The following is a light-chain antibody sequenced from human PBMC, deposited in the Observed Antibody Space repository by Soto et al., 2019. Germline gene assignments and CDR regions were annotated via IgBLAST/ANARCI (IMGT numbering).Light chain of an antibody. J-gene: IGLJ2*01. Sequence: QSALTQPASVSGSSGQSITISCTGTSSDVGGYSYVSWYQHHPGKAPKLMIYEVSNRPSGISNRFSGSKSGNAASLTISGLQAEDEADYYCSSYTSTSTPVVFGGGTKLTVL. CDR3: SSYTSTSTPVV. CDR1: SSDVGGYSY. CDR2: EVS. V-gene: IGLV2-14*01.